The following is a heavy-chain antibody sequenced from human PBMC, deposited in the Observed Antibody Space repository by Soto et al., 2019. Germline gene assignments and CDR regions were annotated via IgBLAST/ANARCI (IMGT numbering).Heavy chain of an antibody. V-gene: IGHV3-23*01. Sequence: VQLLESGGGVVQPGGSLRLSCAASGFTFSSYAMSWVRQATGKGQAWVSAVRGSGGSTSYVDSVKGRFTISSDNSKNTLNLQMNSLRAEDTAVYDCARKYGYSSSWYDYWGQGTLVTVSS. J-gene: IGHJ4*02. CDR3: ARKYGYSSSWYDY. CDR1: GFTFSSYA. D-gene: IGHD6-13*01. CDR2: VRGSGGST.